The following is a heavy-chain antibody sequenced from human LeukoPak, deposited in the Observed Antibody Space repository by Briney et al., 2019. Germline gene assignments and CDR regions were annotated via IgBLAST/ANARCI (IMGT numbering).Heavy chain of an antibody. CDR1: GYTFTSYG. Sequence: ASVKVSCKASGYTFTSYGISWVRQAPGQGLEWMGWISAYNGNTNYAKKLQGRVTMTTDTSTSTAYMELRSLRSDDTAVYYCARGADGNYDSSGYYSRWYFDLWGRGTLVTVSS. CDR2: ISAYNGNT. J-gene: IGHJ2*01. CDR3: ARGADGNYDSSGYYSRWYFDL. V-gene: IGHV1-18*01. D-gene: IGHD3-22*01.